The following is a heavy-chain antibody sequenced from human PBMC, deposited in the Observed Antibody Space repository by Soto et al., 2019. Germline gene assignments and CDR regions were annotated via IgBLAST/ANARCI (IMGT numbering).Heavy chain of an antibody. V-gene: IGHV3-23*01. CDR1: GFTFSSYA. CDR3: AKGLYSRYPRGYYYYYYMDV. Sequence: PGGSLRLSCAASGFTFSSYAMSWVRQAPGKGLEWVSAISGSGGSTYYADSVKGRFTISRDNSKNTLYLQMNSLRAEDTAVYYCAKGLYSRYPRGYYYYYYMDVWGKGTKVTVSS. D-gene: IGHD2-21*01. CDR2: ISGSGGST. J-gene: IGHJ6*03.